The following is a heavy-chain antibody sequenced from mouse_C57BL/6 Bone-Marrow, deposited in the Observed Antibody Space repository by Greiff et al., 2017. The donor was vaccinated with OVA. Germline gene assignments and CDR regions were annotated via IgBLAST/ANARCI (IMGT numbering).Heavy chain of an antibody. CDR3: ARLGTGLYYAMDY. V-gene: IGHV1-81*01. CDR1: GYTFTSYG. D-gene: IGHD4-1*01. Sequence: QVQLKESGAELARPGASVKLSCKASGYTFTSYGISWVKQRTGQGLEWIGEIYPRSGNTYYNEKFKGKATLTADKSSSTAYMELRSLTSEDSAVYFCARLGTGLYYAMDYWGQGTSVTVSS. CDR2: IYPRSGNT. J-gene: IGHJ4*01.